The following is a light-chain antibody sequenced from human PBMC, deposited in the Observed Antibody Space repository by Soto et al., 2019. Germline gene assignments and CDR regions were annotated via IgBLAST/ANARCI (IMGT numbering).Light chain of an antibody. CDR2: RAS. Sequence: EIGWTQSPGTLSLSPGEGATLSCRASQSVSSSYLAWYQHKPGQAPRLLIYRASSKDTGIPDRFSGGGSGTDFTLTVRRLEPEDFAVYYCQQYDNSPWTFGQGTKVEIK. CDR1: QSVSSSY. CDR3: QQYDNSPWT. J-gene: IGKJ1*01. V-gene: IGKV3-20*01.